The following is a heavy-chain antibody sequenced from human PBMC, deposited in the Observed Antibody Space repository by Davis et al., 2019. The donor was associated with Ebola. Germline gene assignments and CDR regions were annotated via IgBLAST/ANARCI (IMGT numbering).Heavy chain of an antibody. CDR2: IYSGGST. V-gene: IGHV3-66*01. CDR1: GFTVSSNY. D-gene: IGHD6-6*01. Sequence: GESLKISCAASGFTVSSNYMSWVRQAPGKGLEWVSVIYSGGSTYYADSVKGRFTISRDNSKNTLYLQMNSLRAEDTAVYYCASRIAAREYYGMDVWGQGTTVTVSS. J-gene: IGHJ6*02. CDR3: ASRIAAREYYGMDV.